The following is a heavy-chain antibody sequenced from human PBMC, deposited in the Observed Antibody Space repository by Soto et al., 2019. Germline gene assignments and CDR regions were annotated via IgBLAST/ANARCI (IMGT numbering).Heavy chain of an antibody. Sequence: ETLSLTCAVSGSSIRSSNWWGWIRQPPGKGLEWIGYIYYTGRTYYNPSLTSRVTMSVDTSKSQFSLRLSSVTAVDTAVYHCARTFDYGYYYGLDVWGQGTTVTVSS. CDR2: IYYTGRT. V-gene: IGHV4-28*01. CDR1: GSSIRSSNW. J-gene: IGHJ6*02. D-gene: IGHD4-17*01. CDR3: ARTFDYGYYYGLDV.